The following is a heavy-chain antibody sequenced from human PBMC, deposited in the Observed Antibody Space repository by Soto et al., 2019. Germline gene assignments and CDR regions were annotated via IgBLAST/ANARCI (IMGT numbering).Heavy chain of an antibody. J-gene: IGHJ4*02. Sequence: VGSLRLSCVASGFTFTNVAMTWVRQAPGKGLGWVSSITDGGGSTDYADSVKGRFTISRDNSKSTLYLQMNNLRADDTAVYYCAKLYWNPRYFDYWGQGARVTVSS. D-gene: IGHD1-1*01. CDR2: ITDGGGST. CDR3: AKLYWNPRYFDY. V-gene: IGHV3-23*01. CDR1: GFTFTNVA.